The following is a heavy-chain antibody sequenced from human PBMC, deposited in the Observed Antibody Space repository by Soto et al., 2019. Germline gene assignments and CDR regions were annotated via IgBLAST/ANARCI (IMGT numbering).Heavy chain of an antibody. V-gene: IGHV4-59*01. CDR1: GGSISSDY. CDR3: ERGTGILTA. Sequence: SETLSLTCTVSGGSISSDYWSWVRQPPGKGLEWIGYIYYSGSTNYNPSLKSRVTISVDTSKNQFSLKLSSVTAADTAVDYCERGTGILTAWGQGHLVTVSS. D-gene: IGHD1-1*01. CDR2: IYYSGST. J-gene: IGHJ1*01.